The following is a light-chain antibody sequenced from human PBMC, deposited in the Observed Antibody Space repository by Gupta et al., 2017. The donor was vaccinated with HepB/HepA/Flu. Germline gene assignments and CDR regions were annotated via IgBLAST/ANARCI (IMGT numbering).Light chain of an antibody. CDR3: SSFTTSSTWV. CDR1: SSDIGSDNY. Sequence: QSALTQPASVSESPGQSITISCTGSSSDIGSDNYVSWYQQHPGKAPKLIMFDVTNRPSGLSDRFSGSKSGNTASLNISGLQAEDEADDYCSSFTTSSTWVFGGGTKLTVL. CDR2: DVT. J-gene: IGLJ3*02. V-gene: IGLV2-14*01.